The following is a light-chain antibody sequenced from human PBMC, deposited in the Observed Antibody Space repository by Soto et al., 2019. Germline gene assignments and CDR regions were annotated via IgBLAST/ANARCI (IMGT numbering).Light chain of an antibody. V-gene: IGLV2-14*01. J-gene: IGLJ2*01. CDR1: SSDVGGYNY. CDR3: SSYTSSITVV. Sequence: QSALTPPASVSGSPGQSITISCTGTSSDVGGYNYVSWYQQHPGKAPKLMIYDVSNRPSGVSNRFSGSKSGNTASLTISGLQAEDEADYYCSSYTSSITVVFGGGTKLTVL. CDR2: DVS.